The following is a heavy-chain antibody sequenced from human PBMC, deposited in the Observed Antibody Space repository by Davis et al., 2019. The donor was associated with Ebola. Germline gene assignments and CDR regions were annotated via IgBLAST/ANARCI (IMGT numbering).Heavy chain of an antibody. CDR1: GFTFSRYS. J-gene: IGHJ3*01. D-gene: IGHD6-19*01. CDR2: LGLSADT. V-gene: IGHV3-23*01. CDR3: AKDTSNVWFDV. Sequence: GGSLRLSCAASGFTFSRYSMNWVRQAPGKGLEWVSTLGLSADTYYADSVKGRFTISRDNSKNTQHLQMNSLRVEDTAIYYCAKDTSNVWFDVWGQGTMVTVSS.